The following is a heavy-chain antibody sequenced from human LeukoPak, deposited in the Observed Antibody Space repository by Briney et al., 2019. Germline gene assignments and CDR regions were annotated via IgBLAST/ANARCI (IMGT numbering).Heavy chain of an antibody. CDR2: ISGSGGST. Sequence: SCKASGGTFSSYAMSWVRQAPGKGLEWVSAISGSGGSTYYADSVKGRFIISRDNSKNTLYLQMNSLRAEDTAVYYCAKGCSGECYSTFDYWGQGTLVTVSS. J-gene: IGHJ4*02. V-gene: IGHV3-23*01. CDR3: AKGCSGECYSTFDY. D-gene: IGHD2-21*01. CDR1: GGTFSSYA.